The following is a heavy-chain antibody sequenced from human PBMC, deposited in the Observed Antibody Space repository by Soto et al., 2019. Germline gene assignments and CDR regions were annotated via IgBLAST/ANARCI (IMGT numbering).Heavy chain of an antibody. Sequence: QVQLQQWGAGLLKPSETLSLTCAVYGGSFSGYYWSWIRQPPRKGLEWIGESNHSGSTNYNPSLKSRVTISVDTSKNQFSLKLTSVAAADTAVYYCARVGYSSSWYRRGAFDIWGQGTMVTVSS. CDR2: SNHSGST. J-gene: IGHJ3*02. V-gene: IGHV4-34*01. D-gene: IGHD6-13*01. CDR3: ARVGYSSSWYRRGAFDI. CDR1: GGSFSGYY.